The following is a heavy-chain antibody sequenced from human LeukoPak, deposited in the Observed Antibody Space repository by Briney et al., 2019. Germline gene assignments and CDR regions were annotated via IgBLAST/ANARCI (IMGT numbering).Heavy chain of an antibody. CDR2: IKQDGSEK. CDR1: GFTFSSYW. D-gene: IGHD5-18*01. V-gene: IGHV3-7*03. J-gene: IGHJ4*02. CDR3: ARDYDLDTAIRHDY. Sequence: GGSLRLSCAASGFTFSSYWMSWVRQAPGKGLEWVANIKQDGSEKYYVDSVKGRFTISRDNAKNSLYLQMNSLRAEDTAVYYCARDYDLDTAIRHDYWGQGTLVTVSS.